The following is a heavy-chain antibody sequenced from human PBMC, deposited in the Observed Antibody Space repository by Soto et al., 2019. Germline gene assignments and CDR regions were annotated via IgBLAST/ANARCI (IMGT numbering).Heavy chain of an antibody. V-gene: IGHV4-31*03. D-gene: IGHD6-13*01. J-gene: IGHJ4*02. CDR2: IYYSVST. CDR1: GGSISSGGYY. Sequence: TLSLTCTVSGGSISSGGYYWSWIRQHPGKGLEWIGYIYYSVSTYYNPSLKSRVTISVDTSKNQFSLKLSSVTAADTAVYYCARDSSRGFDYWGQGTLVTVSS. CDR3: ARDSSRGFDY.